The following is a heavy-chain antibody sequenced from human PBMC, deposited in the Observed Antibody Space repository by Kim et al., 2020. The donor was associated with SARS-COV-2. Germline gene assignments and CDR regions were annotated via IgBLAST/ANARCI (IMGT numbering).Heavy chain of an antibody. J-gene: IGHJ5*02. D-gene: IGHD3-3*01. CDR2: IYYSGST. CDR3: ARVGIKGRHGWSGLTNWFDP. V-gene: IGHV4-61*01. CDR1: GGSVSSGSYY. Sequence: SETLSLTCTVSGGSVSSGSYYWSWIRQPPGKGLEWIGYIYYSGSTNYNPSLKSRVTISVDTSKNQFSLKLSSVTAADTAVYYCARVGIKGRHGWSGLTNWFDPWGQGTLVTVSS.